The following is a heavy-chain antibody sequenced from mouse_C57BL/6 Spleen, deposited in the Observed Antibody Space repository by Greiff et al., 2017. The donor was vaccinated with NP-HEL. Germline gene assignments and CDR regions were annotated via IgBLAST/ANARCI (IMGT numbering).Heavy chain of an antibody. J-gene: IGHJ3*01. D-gene: IGHD1-1*01. V-gene: IGHV5-17*01. CDR3: ARDDGSSLAWFAY. CDR1: GFTFSDYG. Sequence: VQLKESGGGLVKPGGSLKLSCAASGFTFSDYGMHWVRQAPEKGLEWVAYISSGSSTIYYADTVKGRFTISRDNAKNTLFLQMTSLRSEDTAMYYCARDDGSSLAWFAYWGQGTLVTVSA. CDR2: ISSGSSTI.